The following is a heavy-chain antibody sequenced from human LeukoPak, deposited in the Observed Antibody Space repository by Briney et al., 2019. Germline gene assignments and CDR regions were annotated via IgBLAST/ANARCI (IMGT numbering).Heavy chain of an antibody. CDR1: GGSFSGYY. CDR3: ALGGVPAAIDY. V-gene: IGHV4-34*01. Sequence: SETLSLTCAVYGGSFSGYYWSWIRQPPGKGLEWIGEINHSGSTNYNPSLKSRVTISVDTSKNQFSLKLSSVTAADTAVYYCALGGVPAAIDYWGQGTLVTVSS. D-gene: IGHD2-2*01. J-gene: IGHJ4*02. CDR2: INHSGST.